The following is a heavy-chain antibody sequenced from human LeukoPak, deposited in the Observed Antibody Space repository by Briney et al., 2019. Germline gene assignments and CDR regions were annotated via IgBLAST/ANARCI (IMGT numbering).Heavy chain of an antibody. CDR2: ISGYNGNT. V-gene: IGHV1-18*01. D-gene: IGHD3-3*01. CDR3: ARRSRGTIPGGLFDY. Sequence: ASVKVSCKASGYTFSSYGIAWVRQAPGQGLEWMGWISGYNGNTNYAQKLQGRVSMTTDTSTTTAYMELMSLTSDDTALYYWARRSRGTIPGGLFDYWGQETLVTVPS. CDR1: GYTFSSYG. J-gene: IGHJ4*02.